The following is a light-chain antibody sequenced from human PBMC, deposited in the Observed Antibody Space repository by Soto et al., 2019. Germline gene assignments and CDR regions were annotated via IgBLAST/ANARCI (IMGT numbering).Light chain of an antibody. CDR2: GAS. J-gene: IGKJ1*01. CDR1: RSVSSSY. CDR3: QHYGSSPPSWT. V-gene: IGKV3-20*01. Sequence: ETVFTQSPGTLSLSPGERATLFCRASRSVSSSYLAWYQQKPGQAPRLLIYGASSRATGIPDRFSGSGSGTDFSLTISRLEPEDFAVYYCQHYGSSPPSWTFGQGPKGEIK.